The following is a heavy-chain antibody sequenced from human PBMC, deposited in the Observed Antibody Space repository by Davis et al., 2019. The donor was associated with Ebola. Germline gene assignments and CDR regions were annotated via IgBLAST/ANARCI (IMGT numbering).Heavy chain of an antibody. V-gene: IGHV4-34*01. J-gene: IGHJ4*02. CDR3: AKRSSSFFDY. Sequence: SETLSLTCAVYGGSFSGYYWSWIRQPPGKGLEWIGSIYYSGSTYYNPSLKSRVTISVDTSKNQFSLKLSSVTAADTAVYYCAKRSSSFFDYWGQGTLVTVSS. CDR2: IYYSGST. D-gene: IGHD6-6*01. CDR1: GGSFSGYY.